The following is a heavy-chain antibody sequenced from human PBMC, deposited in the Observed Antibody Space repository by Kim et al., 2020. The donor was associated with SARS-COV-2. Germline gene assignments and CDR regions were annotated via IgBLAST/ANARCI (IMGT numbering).Heavy chain of an antibody. J-gene: IGHJ3*02. Sequence: ASVKVSCKVSGYTLTELSMHWVRQAPGKGLEWMGGFDPEDGETIYAQKFQGRVTMTEDTSTDTAYMELSSLRSEDTAVYYCATGGGYRITMIVVADLEQRGAFDIWGQGTMVTVSS. V-gene: IGHV1-24*01. CDR1: GYTLTELS. CDR3: ATGGGYRITMIVVADLEQRGAFDI. CDR2: FDPEDGET. D-gene: IGHD3-22*01.